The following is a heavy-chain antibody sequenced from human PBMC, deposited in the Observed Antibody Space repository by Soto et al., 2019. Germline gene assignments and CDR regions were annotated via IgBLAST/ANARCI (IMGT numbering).Heavy chain of an antibody. V-gene: IGHV1-69*13. CDR2: IIPIFGTA. D-gene: IGHD6-19*01. Sequence: SVKVSCKASGGTFSSYAISWVRQAPGQGLEWMGGIIPIFGTANYAQKFQGRVTITADESTSTAYMELSSLRSEDTAVYYCARDLAVAGTHYWSEYYYYGMDVWGQGTTVTVSS. CDR1: GGTFSSYA. CDR3: ARDLAVAGTHYWSEYYYYGMDV. J-gene: IGHJ6*02.